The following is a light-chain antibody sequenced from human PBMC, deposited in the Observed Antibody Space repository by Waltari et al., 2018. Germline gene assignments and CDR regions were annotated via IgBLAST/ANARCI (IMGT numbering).Light chain of an antibody. Sequence: EIVMTQSPAPLSVSPGERATLPCRASQSVSSNLAWYQQKPGQAPRLLIYGATTRATGIPARFSGSGSGTEFTLTISSMQSEDFAVYYCQQYNNWPRGLTFGGGTKVEIK. J-gene: IGKJ4*01. V-gene: IGKV3-15*01. CDR3: QQYNNWPRGLT. CDR2: GAT. CDR1: QSVSSN.